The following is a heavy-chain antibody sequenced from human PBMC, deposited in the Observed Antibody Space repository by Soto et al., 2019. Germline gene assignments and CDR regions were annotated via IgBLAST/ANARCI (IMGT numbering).Heavy chain of an antibody. J-gene: IGHJ3*02. V-gene: IGHV3-49*03. D-gene: IGHD5-18*01. CDR2: IRSKAYGGTT. CDR3: TRDLSPVDTAMVDAFDI. Sequence: GGSLRLSCTASGFTFGDYAMSWFRQAPGKGLEWVGFIRSKAYGGTTEYAASVKGRFTISRDDSKSIAHLQMNSLKTEDTAVYYCTRDLSPVDTAMVDAFDIWGQGTMVTVSS. CDR1: GFTFGDYA.